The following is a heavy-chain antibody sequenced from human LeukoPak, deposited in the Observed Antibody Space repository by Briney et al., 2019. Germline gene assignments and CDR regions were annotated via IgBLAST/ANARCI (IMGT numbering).Heavy chain of an antibody. Sequence: SETLSLTSTVSGGSISSYYWSWIRQPPGKGLEWIGYIYYSGSTNYNPSLKSRVTISVDTSKNQFSLKLSSVTAADTAVYYCARDRLTYYYDSSGLGMDVWGQGTTVTVSS. V-gene: IGHV4-59*01. CDR1: GGSISSYY. CDR3: ARDRLTYYYDSSGLGMDV. J-gene: IGHJ6*02. D-gene: IGHD3-22*01. CDR2: IYYSGST.